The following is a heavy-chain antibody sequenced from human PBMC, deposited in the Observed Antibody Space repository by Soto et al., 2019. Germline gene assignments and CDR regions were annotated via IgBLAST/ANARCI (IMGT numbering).Heavy chain of an antibody. CDR1: GGSISSSSYY. CDR2: IYYSGST. CDR3: ARHGTLFRPVDI. D-gene: IGHD3-3*01. Sequence: QLQLQESGPGLVKPSETPSLTCTVSGGSISSSSYYWGWIRQPPGKGLEWIGSIYYSGSTFYNPSLKSRVTISVDTSKNQFSLKLNSVTAADTAVYYCARHGTLFRPVDIWGQGTMVTVSS. V-gene: IGHV4-39*01. J-gene: IGHJ3*02.